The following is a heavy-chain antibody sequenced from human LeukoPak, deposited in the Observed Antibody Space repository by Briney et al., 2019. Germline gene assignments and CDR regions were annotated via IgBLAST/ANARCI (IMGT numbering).Heavy chain of an antibody. CDR3: AKYHNPDSTGPFH. D-gene: IGHD3-22*01. Sequence: GGSLRLXCAASEFTLGSYAMSWVRQAPGKGLEWVSGISANGANTHYAESVRGRFIISRDNSKNTLYLQMNSLRAGDTALYFCAKYHNPDSTGPFHWGQGTLDTVSS. CDR2: ISANGANT. CDR1: EFTLGSYA. J-gene: IGHJ4*02. V-gene: IGHV3-23*01.